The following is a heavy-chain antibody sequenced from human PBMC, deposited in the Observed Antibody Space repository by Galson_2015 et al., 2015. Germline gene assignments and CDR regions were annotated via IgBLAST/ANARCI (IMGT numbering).Heavy chain of an antibody. J-gene: IGHJ4*02. CDR2: IIPIFGTA. V-gene: IGHV1-69*13. CDR1: GGTFSSYA. Sequence: SVKVSCKASGGTFSSYAISWVRPAPGQGLEWMGGIIPIFGTANYAQKFQGRVTITADESTSTAYMELSSLRSEDTAVYYCAREMVGSSSSAFDYWGQGTLVTVSS. D-gene: IGHD6-6*01. CDR3: AREMVGSSSSAFDY.